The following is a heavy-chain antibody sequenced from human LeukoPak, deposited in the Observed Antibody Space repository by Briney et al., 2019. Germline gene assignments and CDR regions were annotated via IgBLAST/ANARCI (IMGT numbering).Heavy chain of an antibody. V-gene: IGHV3-30*12. Sequence: GGSLRLSCVASGFDFNNYDLHWVRQAPGKGLEWVAFIKFHGHETFYADSVEGRFTFSRDNSRNTVYLQMNSLRAEDTAVYYCARRVYNSGWYIDYWGQGTLVTVSS. D-gene: IGHD6-19*01. CDR2: IKFHGHET. CDR3: ARRVYNSGWYIDY. CDR1: GFDFNNYD. J-gene: IGHJ4*02.